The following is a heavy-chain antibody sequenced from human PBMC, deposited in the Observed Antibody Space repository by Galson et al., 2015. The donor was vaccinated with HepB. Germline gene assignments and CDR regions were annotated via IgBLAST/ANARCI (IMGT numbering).Heavy chain of an antibody. Sequence: ETLSLTCNVPGGSISSDYHYWGWIRQPPGKGLEWIGAIFHRGNTYHNSSLKSRITISVDTSKNQFSLTLSSLTAADTAIYFCARNFYGDSLAFDYWGQGNLVTVSS. J-gene: IGHJ4*02. D-gene: IGHD4-17*01. V-gene: IGHV4-39*07. CDR2: IFHRGNT. CDR3: ARNFYGDSLAFDY. CDR1: GGSISSDYHY.